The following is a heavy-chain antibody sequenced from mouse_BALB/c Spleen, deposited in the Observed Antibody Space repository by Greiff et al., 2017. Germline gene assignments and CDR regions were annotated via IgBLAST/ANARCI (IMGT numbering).Heavy chain of an antibody. J-gene: IGHJ4*01. V-gene: IGHV5-12-1*01. Sequence: EVHLVESGGGLVKPGGSLKLSCAASGFAFSSYDMSWVRQTPEKRLEWVAYISSGGGSTYYPDTVKGRFTISRDNAKNTLYLQMSSLKSEDTAMYYCARHVATRGGAMDYWGQGTSVTVSS. CDR2: ISSGGGST. CDR3: ARHVATRGGAMDY. CDR1: GFAFSSYD.